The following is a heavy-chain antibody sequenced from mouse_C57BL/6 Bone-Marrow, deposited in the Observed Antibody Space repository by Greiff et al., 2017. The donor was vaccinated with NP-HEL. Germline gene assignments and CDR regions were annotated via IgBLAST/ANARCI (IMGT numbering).Heavy chain of an antibody. V-gene: IGHV5-4*01. Sequence: EVQGVESGGGLVKPGGSLKLSCAASGFTFSSYAMSWVRQTPEKRLEWVATISDGGSYTYYPDNVKGRFTISRDNAKNNRYLQMSHLKSEDTAMYYCARGDDYDEAYWGQGTLVTVSA. D-gene: IGHD2-4*01. CDR3: ARGDDYDEAY. J-gene: IGHJ3*01. CDR2: ISDGGSYT. CDR1: GFTFSSYA.